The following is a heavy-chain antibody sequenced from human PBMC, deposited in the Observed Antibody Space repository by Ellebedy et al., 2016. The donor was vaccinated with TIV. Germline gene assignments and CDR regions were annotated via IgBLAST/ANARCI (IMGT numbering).Heavy chain of an antibody. D-gene: IGHD3-9*01. CDR2: ILYDGRNK. V-gene: IGHV3-30*04. Sequence: GGSLRLXCAPSGFTFSSYAMYWVRQAPGKGLEWVAVILYDGRNKYYADSVKGRFTLSRDNSKNTLYLQMNSLRADDTAVYYCARGRSILTWYVPDYWGQGTLVTVSS. CDR1: GFTFSSYA. J-gene: IGHJ4*02. CDR3: ARGRSILTWYVPDY.